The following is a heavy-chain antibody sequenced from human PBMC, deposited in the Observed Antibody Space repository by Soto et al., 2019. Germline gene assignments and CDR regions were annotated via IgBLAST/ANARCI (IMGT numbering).Heavy chain of an antibody. V-gene: IGHV4-31*03. D-gene: IGHD3-10*01. CDR1: GGSISSGDYY. CDR3: AGGRGVRFGIGVWDFDY. CDR2: IYKKGNS. J-gene: IGHJ4*02. Sequence: QVQLQESGPGLVKPSQTLSLTCTVYGGSISSGDYYWNWIRQRPGKGLEWIGYIYKKGNSYYNPSVKSRVTMSLDTSKDQFSLELSSVTAADTGVYFCAGGRGVRFGIGVWDFDYWGQGTLVTVSS.